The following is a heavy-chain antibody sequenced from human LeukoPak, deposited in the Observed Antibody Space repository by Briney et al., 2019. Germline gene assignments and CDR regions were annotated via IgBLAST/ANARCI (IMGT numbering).Heavy chain of an antibody. CDR1: GGTFSSYA. CDR3: ARDVDTAMGRNGMDV. Sequence: GASVKVSCKASGGTFSSYAISWVRQAPGQGLEWMGGTIPIFGTANYAQKFQGRVTITADESTSTAYMELSSLRSEDTAVYYCARDVDTAMGRNGMDVWGQGTTVTVSS. V-gene: IGHV1-69*01. J-gene: IGHJ6*02. CDR2: TIPIFGTA. D-gene: IGHD5-18*01.